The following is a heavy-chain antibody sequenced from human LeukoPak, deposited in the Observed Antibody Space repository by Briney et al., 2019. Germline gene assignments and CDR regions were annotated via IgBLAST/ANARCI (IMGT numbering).Heavy chain of an antibody. D-gene: IGHD5-12*01. CDR2: INPNSGGT. V-gene: IGHV1-2*02. CDR1: GYTFTGYY. J-gene: IGHJ5*02. CDR3: ARNSGDAGWFDP. Sequence: ASVKVSCKASGYTFTGYYMHWVRQAPGQGLEWMGWINPNSGGTNYAQKFQGRVTMTRDTSISTAYMDLSRLRSDDTAVYYCARNSGDAGWFDPWGQGTLVTVSS.